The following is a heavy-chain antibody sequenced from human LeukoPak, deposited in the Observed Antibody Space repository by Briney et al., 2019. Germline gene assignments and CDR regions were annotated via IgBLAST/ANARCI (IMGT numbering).Heavy chain of an antibody. CDR1: GGSISSGSYY. J-gene: IGHJ4*02. V-gene: IGHV4-61*02. D-gene: IGHD5-12*01. Sequence: PSETLSLTCTVSGGSISSGSYYWSWIRQPAGKGLEWIGRIYTSGSTNYNPSLKSRVTISVDTSKNQFSLKLSSVTAADTAVYYCARVNTEEATMFFDYWGQGTLATVSS. CDR3: ARVNTEEATMFFDY. CDR2: IYTSGST.